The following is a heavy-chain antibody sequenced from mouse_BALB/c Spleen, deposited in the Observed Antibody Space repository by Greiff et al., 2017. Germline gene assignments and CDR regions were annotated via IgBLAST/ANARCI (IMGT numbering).Heavy chain of an antibody. CDR3: ARSYYYGSRPYWYFDV. V-gene: IGHV5-12-1*01. CDR1: GFAFSSYD. CDR2: ISSGGGST. J-gene: IGHJ1*01. Sequence: EVKLMESGGGLVKPGGSLKLSCAASGFAFSSYDMSWVRQTPEKRLEWVAYISSGGGSTYYPDTVKGRFTISRDNAKNTLYLQMSSLKSEDTAMYYCARSYYYGSRPYWYFDVWGAGTTVTVSS. D-gene: IGHD1-1*01.